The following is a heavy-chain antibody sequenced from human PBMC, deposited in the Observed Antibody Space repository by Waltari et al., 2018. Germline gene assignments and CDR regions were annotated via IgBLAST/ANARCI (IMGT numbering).Heavy chain of an antibody. CDR2: ISSISSYI. Sequence: EVQLVESGGGLVTPGGSLRLSCAASGFTFSSYSMNWVRQAPGKGLEWVSSISSISSYIYYADSVKGRFTISRDNAKNSLYLQMNSLRAEDTAVYYCARDPQYYYDSSGYLWGQGTLVTVSS. CDR3: ARDPQYYYDSSGYL. V-gene: IGHV3-21*01. CDR1: GFTFSSYS. J-gene: IGHJ4*02. D-gene: IGHD3-22*01.